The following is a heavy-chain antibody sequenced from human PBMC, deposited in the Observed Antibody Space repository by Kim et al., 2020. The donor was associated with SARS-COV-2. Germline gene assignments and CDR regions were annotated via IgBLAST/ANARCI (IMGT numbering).Heavy chain of an antibody. CDR1: GFSVINNF. Sequence: GGSLRLSCAVSGFSVINNFMTWLRQAPGKGLEWVSLIYSGGDIHYADSVRGRFTISRDSSNNTLYLQMNNLRVDDTAVYYCARGGGNLPWDIWGQGTVVTVSS. D-gene: IGHD1-1*01. CDR2: IYSGGDI. V-gene: IGHV3-53*01. CDR3: ARGGGNLPWDI. J-gene: IGHJ3*02.